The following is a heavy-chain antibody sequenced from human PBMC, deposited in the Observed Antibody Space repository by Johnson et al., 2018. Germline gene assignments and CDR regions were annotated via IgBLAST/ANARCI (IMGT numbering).Heavy chain of an antibody. CDR2: TRDKSNSYTT. Sequence: VQLVQSGGGLVQPGGSLRLSCAASGFTFSDHYMDWVRQAPGKGLEWVGRTRDKSNSYTTEYAASVKGRLTISRDDSKNSLYLQMNSLKTEDTAVYYCVSAAGITYPYFQHWGQGTLVTVSS. CDR1: GFTFSDHY. CDR3: VSAAGITYPYFQH. D-gene: IGHD5-24*01. J-gene: IGHJ1*01. V-gene: IGHV3-72*01.